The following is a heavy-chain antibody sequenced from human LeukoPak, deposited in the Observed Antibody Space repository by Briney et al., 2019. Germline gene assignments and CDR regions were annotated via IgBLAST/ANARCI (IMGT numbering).Heavy chain of an antibody. Sequence: ASVKVSCKPSGYTFIGYYIHWVRQAPGEGLEWMGWINPKSGDTKYAQKFQGRVTLTRDTSINTVYLELISLRSDDTALYYCARDDPDAIGASGEQAALRDYWGQGTLVTVSS. CDR3: ARDDPDAIGASGEQAALRDY. D-gene: IGHD2-15*01. CDR2: INPKSGDT. V-gene: IGHV1-2*02. CDR1: GYTFIGYY. J-gene: IGHJ4*02.